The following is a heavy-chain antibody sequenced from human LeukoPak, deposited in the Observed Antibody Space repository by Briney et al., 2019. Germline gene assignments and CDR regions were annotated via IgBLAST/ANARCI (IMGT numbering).Heavy chain of an antibody. CDR3: ARVYLDWRLVLDP. Sequence: SETLSLTCGVSGGSISNGNWWSWVRQPPGKGLEWIGEIYRTGSANYNPSLKSRVTISVDKSKNQFSLKLSSVTAADTAVYYCARVYLDWRLVLDPWGQGTLVTVSS. CDR2: IYRTGSA. D-gene: IGHD1-20*01. V-gene: IGHV4-4*02. CDR1: GGSISNGNW. J-gene: IGHJ5*02.